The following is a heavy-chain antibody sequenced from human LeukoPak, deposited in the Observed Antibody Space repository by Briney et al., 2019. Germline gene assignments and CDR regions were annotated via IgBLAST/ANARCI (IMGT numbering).Heavy chain of an antibody. Sequence: GGSLRLSCAASGFSFSRYDLSWVRQAPGKGLECVSTISRGVGSTYYADSVKGRFTISRDNAKNSLYLQMNSLRAEDTAVYYCARDRGATGHSDDAFDIWGQGTMVTVSS. J-gene: IGHJ3*02. CDR2: ISRGVGST. CDR3: ARDRGATGHSDDAFDI. CDR1: GFSFSRYD. D-gene: IGHD5-12*01. V-gene: IGHV3-23*01.